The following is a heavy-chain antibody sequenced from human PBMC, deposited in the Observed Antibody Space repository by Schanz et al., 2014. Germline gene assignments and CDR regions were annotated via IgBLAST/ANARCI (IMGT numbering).Heavy chain of an antibody. CDR1: GFTFSSYA. J-gene: IGHJ3*01. V-gene: IGHV3-23*04. CDR3: VRDAGRDGYNLAFDV. CDR2: ISGSGGST. Sequence: EVQLVESGGGLVQPGGSLRLSCAASGFTFSSYAMSWVRQAPGKGLEWVSAISGSGGSTYYADSVRGRFFISRDSSKNTLFLHMNSLRAEDTAVYYCVRDAGRDGYNLAFDVWGQGTLVTVSS. D-gene: IGHD1-1*01.